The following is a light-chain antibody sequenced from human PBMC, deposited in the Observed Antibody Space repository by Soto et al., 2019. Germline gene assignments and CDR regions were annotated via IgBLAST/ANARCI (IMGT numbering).Light chain of an antibody. CDR2: DVS. J-gene: IGKJ5*01. Sequence: IVLTQSPATLSLSPGKRASLSCRASQNISNYLIWYQQKPGQAPRLLIYDVSNRATGIPARFSGSGSGTDFTLTISSLEPEDFAVYYCQQRRSWPPTITFGQGTRLEIK. CDR1: QNISNY. CDR3: QQRRSWPPTIT. V-gene: IGKV3-11*01.